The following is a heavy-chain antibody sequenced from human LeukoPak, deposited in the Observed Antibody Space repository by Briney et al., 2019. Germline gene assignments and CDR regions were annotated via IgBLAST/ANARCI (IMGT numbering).Heavy chain of an antibody. V-gene: IGHV4-59*01. J-gene: IGHJ4*02. CDR2: IYYSGST. CDR3: ARDGERSGFRNFDY. Sequence: PSETLSLTCTVSGGSISSYYWSWIRQPPGKGLEWLGYIYYSGSTNYNPSLKSRVTISVDTSKNQFSLKLSSVTAADTAVYYCARDGERSGFRNFDYWGQGTLVTVSS. CDR1: GGSISSYY. D-gene: IGHD3-3*01.